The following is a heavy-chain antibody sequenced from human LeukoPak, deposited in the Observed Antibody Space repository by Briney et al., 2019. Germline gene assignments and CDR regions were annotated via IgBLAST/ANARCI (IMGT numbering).Heavy chain of an antibody. CDR2: IYYSGST. CDR3: ARNGGGWSFDY. CDR1: GGSISSYY. J-gene: IGHJ4*02. Sequence: PSETPSLTCTVSGGSISSYYWSWIRQPPGKGLEWIGYIYYSGSTNYNPSLKSRVTISVDTSKNHFSLKLSSVTAADTAVYYCARNGGGWSFDYWGQGTLVTVSS. V-gene: IGHV4-59*08. D-gene: IGHD6-19*01.